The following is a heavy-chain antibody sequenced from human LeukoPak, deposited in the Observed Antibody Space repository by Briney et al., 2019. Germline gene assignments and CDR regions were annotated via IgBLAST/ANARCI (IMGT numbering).Heavy chain of an antibody. CDR2: ISSSGSTI. D-gene: IGHD6-13*01. V-gene: IGHV3-11*04. J-gene: IGHJ4*02. Sequence: GGSLRLSCAASGFTFSDYYMSWIRQAPGKGLEWVSYISSSGSTIYYADSVKGRSTISRDNAKNSLYLQMNSLRAEDTAVYYCARERRGIAAAFDYWGQGTLVTVSS. CDR1: GFTFSDYY. CDR3: ARERRGIAAAFDY.